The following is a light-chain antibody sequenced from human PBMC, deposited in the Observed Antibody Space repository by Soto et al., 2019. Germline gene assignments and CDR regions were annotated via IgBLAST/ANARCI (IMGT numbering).Light chain of an antibody. Sequence: DIPMTQSPSSLSASVGDRVTITCRASQSISNYLNWYQQKPGKAPRLLIYAASSLQSGVPSRFSGSGSGTDFTLTISSLQPEDFATYYCQQSYGTPWMFTFGPGTKVDIK. CDR1: QSISNY. J-gene: IGKJ3*01. V-gene: IGKV1-39*01. CDR2: AAS. CDR3: QQSYGTPWMFT.